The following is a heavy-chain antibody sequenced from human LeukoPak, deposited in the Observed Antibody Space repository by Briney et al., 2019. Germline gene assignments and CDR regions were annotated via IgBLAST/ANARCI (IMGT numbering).Heavy chain of an antibody. CDR2: ISGSGGST. V-gene: IGHV3-23*01. CDR3: AKDLAYDSSDYHVIFDC. CDR1: GFTFSSYA. Sequence: GGSLRLSCAASGFTFSSYAMSWVRQAPGKGLEWVSAISGSGGSTYYADSVKGRFTISRDNSKNTLYLQMNSLRAEDTAIYYCAKDLAYDSSDYHVIFDCWGQGALVTVSS. D-gene: IGHD3-22*01. J-gene: IGHJ4*02.